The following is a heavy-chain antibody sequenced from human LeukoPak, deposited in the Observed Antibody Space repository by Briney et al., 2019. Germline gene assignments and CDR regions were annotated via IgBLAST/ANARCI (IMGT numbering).Heavy chain of an antibody. J-gene: IGHJ4*02. V-gene: IGHV3-23*01. D-gene: IGHD1-14*01. CDR3: TTCDY. CDR1: GFTFSSYA. Sequence: GGSLRLSCAASGFTFSSYAMSWARQPPGKGLNWVSSISGSGGNTFYADSVKGRFTISRDNSKNTLYLQMNSLKTEDTAVYFCTTCDYWGQGTLVTVSS. CDR2: ISGSGGNT.